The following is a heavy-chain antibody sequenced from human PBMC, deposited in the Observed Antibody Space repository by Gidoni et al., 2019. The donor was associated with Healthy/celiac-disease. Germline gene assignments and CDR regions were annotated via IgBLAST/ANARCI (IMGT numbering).Heavy chain of an antibody. V-gene: IGHV1-69*02. CDR3: ARVDSSGWYGDAFDI. D-gene: IGHD6-19*01. CDR1: GGTFSSYT. Sequence: QVQLVQSGAEVKKPGSSVKVSCKASGGTFSSYTISWVRQAPGQGLEWMGRIIPILGIANYAQKFQGRVTITADKSTSTAYMELSSLRSEDTAVYYCARVDSSGWYGDAFDIWGQGTMVTVSS. J-gene: IGHJ3*02. CDR2: IIPILGIA.